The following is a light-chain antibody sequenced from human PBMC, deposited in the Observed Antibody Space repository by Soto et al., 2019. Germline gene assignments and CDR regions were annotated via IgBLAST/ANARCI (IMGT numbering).Light chain of an antibody. Sequence: DIQMTQSPSSLSASVGDRVTISCRASQTVNSYLNWYQQKSGKAPKVLIYEASTLKSGVPSRFSGSGYGTDFTLTISSLQPEDFATYYCQQSYGPPYTCGPGTKLEIK. CDR2: EAS. J-gene: IGKJ2*01. CDR3: QQSYGPPYT. V-gene: IGKV1-39*01. CDR1: QTVNSY.